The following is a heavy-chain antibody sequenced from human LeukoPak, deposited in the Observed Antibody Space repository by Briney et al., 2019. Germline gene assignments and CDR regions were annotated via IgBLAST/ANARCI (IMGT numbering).Heavy chain of an antibody. J-gene: IGHJ4*02. CDR1: GYTFTSYY. D-gene: IGHD5-24*01. V-gene: IGHV1-46*01. CDR3: ARISVEMATIYYFDY. Sequence: ASVKVSCKASGYTFTSYYMHWVRQAPGQGLEWMGIINPSGGSTSYAQKFQGRVTMTRDTSTSTVYMELSSLRSEDTAVYYCARISVEMATIYYFDYWGQGTLVTVSS. CDR2: INPSGGST.